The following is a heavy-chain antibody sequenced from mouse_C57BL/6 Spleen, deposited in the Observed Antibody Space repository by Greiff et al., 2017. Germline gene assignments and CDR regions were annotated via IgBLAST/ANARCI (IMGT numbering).Heavy chain of an antibody. D-gene: IGHD1-1*01. CDR2: IYPGDGDT. Sequence: QVQLQQSGPELVKPGASVKISCKASGYAFTSSWMNWVKQRPGQGLEWIGRIYPGDGDTNYNGKFKGKATLTADKSSSTAYMQLSSLTSEDSAVXFCARSGNYEAWFAYWGQGTLVTVSA. J-gene: IGHJ3*01. CDR3: ARSGNYEAWFAY. V-gene: IGHV1-82*01. CDR1: GYAFTSSW.